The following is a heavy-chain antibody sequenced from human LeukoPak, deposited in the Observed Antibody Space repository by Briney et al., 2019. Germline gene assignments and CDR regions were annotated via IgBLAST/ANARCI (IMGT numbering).Heavy chain of an antibody. CDR1: GFTFSNYW. D-gene: IGHD4-17*01. Sequence: GSLRLSCAASGFTFSNYWMSWVRQAPGKGLEWVANIKQDRSEKYYVDSVKGRFTISRDNAKNSLYLQMNSLRAEDTAVYYCARDQAYVDYVAFDIWGQGKMVTVSS. CDR2: IKQDRSEK. CDR3: ARDQAYVDYVAFDI. V-gene: IGHV3-7*01. J-gene: IGHJ3*02.